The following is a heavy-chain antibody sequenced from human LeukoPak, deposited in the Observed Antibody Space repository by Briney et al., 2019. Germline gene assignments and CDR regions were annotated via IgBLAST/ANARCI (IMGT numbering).Heavy chain of an antibody. CDR1: GFTFSSYG. Sequence: PGGSLRLSCAASGFTFSSYGMHWVRQAPGKGLEWVAVISYDGSNKYYADSVKGRFTISRDNSKNTLYLQMNSLRAEDTAVYYCEKDRHYDSSGPTYFDYWGQGTLVTVSS. J-gene: IGHJ4*02. CDR3: EKDRHYDSSGPTYFDY. V-gene: IGHV3-30*18. CDR2: ISYDGSNK. D-gene: IGHD3-22*01.